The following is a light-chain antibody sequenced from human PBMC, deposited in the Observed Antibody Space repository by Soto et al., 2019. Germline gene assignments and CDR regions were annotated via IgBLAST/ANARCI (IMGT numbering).Light chain of an antibody. CDR2: DAS. V-gene: IGKV3-11*01. Sequence: EIVLTQSPATLSLSPGERATLSCRASQSVSSYLAWYQQKPGQAPRLLIYDASNRATGIPARFSGSGSGTDFTLTISSLELEDFAVYYCQQRSNRPPPFGQGTKV. CDR3: QQRSNRPPP. CDR1: QSVSSY. J-gene: IGKJ1*01.